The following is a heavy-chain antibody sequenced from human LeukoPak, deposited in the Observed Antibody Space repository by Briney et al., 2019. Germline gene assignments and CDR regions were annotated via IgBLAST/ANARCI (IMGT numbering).Heavy chain of an antibody. D-gene: IGHD4-17*01. Sequence: ASVKVSCKASGYIFTGYYMHWVRQAPGQGLEWMGWINPNSGGTNYAQKFQGRVTMTEDTSTDTAYMELSSLRSEDTAVYYCATDRLSSFYGDYVWEDYWGQGTLVTVSS. CDR1: GYIFTGYY. CDR2: INPNSGGT. J-gene: IGHJ4*02. CDR3: ATDRLSSFYGDYVWEDY. V-gene: IGHV1-2*02.